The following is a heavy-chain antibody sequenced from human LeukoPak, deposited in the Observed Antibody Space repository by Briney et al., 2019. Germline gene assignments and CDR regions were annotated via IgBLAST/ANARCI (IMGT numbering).Heavy chain of an antibody. D-gene: IGHD5-12*01. CDR1: GGTFSTYA. Sequence: SVRVSCKASGGTFSTYAISWVRQAPGQGLEWMGGIIPIFGTPNYAQKFQGRVTINADESTSTAYMELSSLRSEDTAVYYCARVYRGYDPNGKLRLDYHYHGMDVWGQGTTVTVSS. V-gene: IGHV1-69*13. CDR3: ARVYRGYDPNGKLRLDYHYHGMDV. J-gene: IGHJ6*02. CDR2: IIPIFGTP.